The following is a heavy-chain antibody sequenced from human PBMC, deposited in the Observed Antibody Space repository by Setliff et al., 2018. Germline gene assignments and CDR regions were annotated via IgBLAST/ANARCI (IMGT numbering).Heavy chain of an antibody. CDR1: GFSFSIFW. CDR2: IKQYGNET. D-gene: IGHD2-21*01. V-gene: IGHV3-7*01. Sequence: GSLRLSCAGSGFSFSIFWMSWVRQAPGKGLEWVATIKQYGNETYSVDSVKGRFTVSRDNAKDSLYLQMDSLRVEDTAVYYCARGVIPGSYWGQGTLVTVSS. J-gene: IGHJ4*02. CDR3: ARGVIPGSY.